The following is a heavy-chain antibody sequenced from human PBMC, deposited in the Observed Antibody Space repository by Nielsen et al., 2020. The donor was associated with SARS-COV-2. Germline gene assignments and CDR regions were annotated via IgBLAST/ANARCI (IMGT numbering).Heavy chain of an antibody. CDR3: ARRAAGGSVEWYFDL. J-gene: IGHJ2*01. D-gene: IGHD6-13*01. CDR1: EFPITTYW. CDR2: INQNGAET. Sequence: GESLKISCAASEFPITTYWMTWVRQAPGKGLEWVASINQNGAETRSVDSVKGRFTISRDNAQNSLYLQMNSLGADDTALYYCARRAAGGSVEWYFDLWGRGTQVTVSS. V-gene: IGHV3-7*03.